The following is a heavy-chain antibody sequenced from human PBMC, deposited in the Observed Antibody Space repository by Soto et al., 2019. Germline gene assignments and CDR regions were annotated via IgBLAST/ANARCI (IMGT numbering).Heavy chain of an antibody. CDR1: GTTFSTHG. V-gene: IGHV1-69*01. CDR2: FVPMFSSS. J-gene: IGHJ4*01. D-gene: IGHD1-1*01. CDR3: ATSGGTYYFDH. Sequence: QVQLVQSGAEVRKPGSSVNVSCKASGTTFSTHGIHWVRQAPGQGLEWMGGFVPMFSSSNYAQKFQGRLTTVAEESTNSAYMELSSLRADESAIYYCATSGGTYYFDHWGHGTLGTVAS.